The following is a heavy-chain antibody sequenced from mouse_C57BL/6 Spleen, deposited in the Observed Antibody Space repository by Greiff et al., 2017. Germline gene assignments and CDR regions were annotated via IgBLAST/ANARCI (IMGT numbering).Heavy chain of an antibody. Sequence: VQLKESGPGLVKPSQSLSLTCSVTGYSITSGYYWNWIRQFPGNKLEWMGYISYDGSNNYNPSLKNRISITRDTSKNQFFLKLNSVTTEDTATYYCAREGIITTVACDYWGQGTTLTVSS. J-gene: IGHJ2*01. CDR2: ISYDGSN. D-gene: IGHD1-1*01. V-gene: IGHV3-6*01. CDR1: GYSITSGYY. CDR3: AREGIITTVACDY.